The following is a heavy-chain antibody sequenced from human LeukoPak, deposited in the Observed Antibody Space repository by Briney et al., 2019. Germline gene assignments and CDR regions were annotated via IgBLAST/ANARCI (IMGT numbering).Heavy chain of an antibody. CDR3: ARDGDGYNFPLDY. V-gene: IGHV1-69*13. D-gene: IGHD5-24*01. Sequence: SVKVSCKASGGTFSSYAISWVRQAPGQGLEWMGGIIPIFGSANYAQKFQGRVTITADESTSTAYMELSSLRSEDTAVYYCARDGDGYNFPLDYWGQGTLVTVSS. CDR1: GGTFSSYA. CDR2: IIPIFGSA. J-gene: IGHJ4*02.